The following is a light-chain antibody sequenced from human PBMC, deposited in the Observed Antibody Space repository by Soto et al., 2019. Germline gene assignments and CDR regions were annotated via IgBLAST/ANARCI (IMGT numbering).Light chain of an antibody. CDR2: DAS. Sequence: DIQMTQSPSTLSTSVGDTVTVTCRASQSISEWLAWYQQKPGKAPKLLVYDASTLQSGVASRFSGSGSGTEFTLIISGLQPDDSATYYCQQYTNTNNPWMFGQGTKVDIK. CDR1: QSISEW. V-gene: IGKV1-5*01. CDR3: QQYTNTNNPWM. J-gene: IGKJ1*01.